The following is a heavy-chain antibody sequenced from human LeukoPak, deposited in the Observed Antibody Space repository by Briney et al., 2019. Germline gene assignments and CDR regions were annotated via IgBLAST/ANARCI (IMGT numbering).Heavy chain of an antibody. J-gene: IGHJ6*02. CDR3: ARLLTSEAGRGMDV. CDR1: GFTFSSYW. CDR2: TKHDGSEK. Sequence: GGSLRLSCAASGFTFSSYWMSWVRQAPGKGLEWVAHTKHDGSEKYYVDSVKGRFTISRDNAQNSLYLQMSSLRVEDTALYYCARLLTSEAGRGMDVWGQGTTVTVSS. V-gene: IGHV3-7*01.